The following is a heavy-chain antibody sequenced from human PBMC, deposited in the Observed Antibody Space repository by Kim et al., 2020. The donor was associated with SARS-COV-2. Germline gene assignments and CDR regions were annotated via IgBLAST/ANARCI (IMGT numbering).Heavy chain of an antibody. Sequence: SETLSLTCTVSGGTISSSSYNWGWIRQPPGKGLEWIGSICYSGRTYYNPFHKSRATISEDTSKNQFSLKLSSVPAAITAVYYCERRTTKVGDTTGYDY. J-gene: IGHJ4*01. V-gene: IGHV4-39*01. CDR3: ERRTTKVGDTTGYDY. CDR1: GGTISSSSYN. CDR2: ICYSGRT. D-gene: IGHD1-26*01.